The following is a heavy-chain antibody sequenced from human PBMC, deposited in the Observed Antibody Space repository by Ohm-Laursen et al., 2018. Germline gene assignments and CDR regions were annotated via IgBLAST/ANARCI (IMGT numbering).Heavy chain of an antibody. J-gene: IGHJ3*01. V-gene: IGHV4-39*01. CDR2: VFYSGST. D-gene: IGHD3-3*01. CDR3: ARAFWNGYNDAFDV. Sequence: SETLPLTCPVSGGSINSRDYYWGWIRQPPGKGLEWIGSVFYSGSTYYNPSLRSRVSISIHTSQNQFSLKLSSVTATDTAVYYCARAFWNGYNDAFDVWGQGTMVTVSS. CDR1: GGSINSRDYY.